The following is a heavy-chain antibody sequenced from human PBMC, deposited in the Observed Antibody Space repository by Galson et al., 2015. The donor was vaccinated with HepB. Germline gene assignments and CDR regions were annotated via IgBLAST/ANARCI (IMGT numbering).Heavy chain of an antibody. V-gene: IGHV3-21*01. D-gene: IGHD4-17*01. CDR3: AREMMTTVTPDY. CDR2: ISSSSSYI. CDR1: GFAFRSSR. J-gene: IGHJ4*02. Sequence: SLRLSCAASGFAFRSSRMNWVRQAPGKGLEWVSSISSSSSYIYYADSVKGRFTISRDNAKNSLYLQMNSLRAEDTAVYYCAREMMTTVTPDYWGQGTLVTVSS.